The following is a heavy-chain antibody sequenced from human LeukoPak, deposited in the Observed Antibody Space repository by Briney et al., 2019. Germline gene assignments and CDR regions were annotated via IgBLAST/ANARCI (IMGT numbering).Heavy chain of an antibody. CDR2: MSSSGSTI. D-gene: IGHD6-13*01. J-gene: IGHJ4*02. CDR1: GFAFSDYY. V-gene: IGHV3-11*01. CDR3: AKNQQVVSDRPFDY. Sequence: GGSLRLSCAASGFAFSDYYMSWIRQAPGKGLEWVSCMSSSGSTIYYTDSVKGRFTISRDNAKNSLYLQLNSLRAEDTAVYYFAKNQQVVSDRPFDYWGQGTLGTGSS.